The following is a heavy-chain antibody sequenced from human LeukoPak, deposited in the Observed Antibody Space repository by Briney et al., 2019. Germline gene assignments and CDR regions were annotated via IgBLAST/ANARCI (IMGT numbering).Heavy chain of an antibody. Sequence: PGGSLRPSCAASGFTFSSYWMSWVRQAPGNGLEWVANIKQDGSEKYYVDSVKGRFTISRDNAKNSLYLQMNSLRAEDTAVYYCARTIFGVVSYFDIWGQGTMVTVSS. J-gene: IGHJ3*02. V-gene: IGHV3-7*04. D-gene: IGHD3-3*01. CDR1: GFTFSSYW. CDR2: IKQDGSEK. CDR3: ARTIFGVVSYFDI.